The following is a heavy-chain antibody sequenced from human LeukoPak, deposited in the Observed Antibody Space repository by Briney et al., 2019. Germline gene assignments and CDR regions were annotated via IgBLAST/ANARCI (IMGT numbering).Heavy chain of an antibody. J-gene: IGHJ3*02. CDR3: AKVGRYYGSGSYSAFDI. D-gene: IGHD3-10*01. CDR2: ISYDGSNK. CDR1: GFTFSSYG. V-gene: IGHV3-30*18. Sequence: PGGSLRLSCAASGFTFSSYGMHWVRQAPGKGLEWVAVISYDGSNKYYVDSVKGRFTISRDNSKNTLYLQMNSLRAEDTAVYYCAKVGRYYGSGSYSAFDIWGQGTMVTVSS.